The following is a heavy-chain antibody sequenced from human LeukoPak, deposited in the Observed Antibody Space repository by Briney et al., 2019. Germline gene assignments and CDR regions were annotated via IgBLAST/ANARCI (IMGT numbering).Heavy chain of an antibody. J-gene: IGHJ4*02. CDR2: ISYDGSNK. V-gene: IGHV3-30*04. CDR1: GFTFSSYA. Sequence: GGSLRLSCAASGFTFSSYATHWVRQAPGKGLEWVAFISYDGSNKYYADSVKGRFTISRDNAKNTLYLQMSSLRAEDTAVYYCARDSYCSGGSCYSGRNYFDYWGQGTLVTVSS. D-gene: IGHD2-15*01. CDR3: ARDSYCSGGSCYSGRNYFDY.